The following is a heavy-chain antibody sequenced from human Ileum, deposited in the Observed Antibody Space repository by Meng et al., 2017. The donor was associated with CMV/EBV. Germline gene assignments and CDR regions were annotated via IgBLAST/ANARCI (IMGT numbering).Heavy chain of an antibody. V-gene: IGHV1-69*05. Sequence: CKASGGTFSSYAISWVRQAPGQGLEWMGGIIPIFGTANYAQKFQGRVTITTDESTSTAYMELSSLRSEDTAVYYCARDLNPSAPGGDYWGQGTLATVSS. CDR3: ARDLNPSAPGGDY. J-gene: IGHJ4*02. CDR2: IIPIFGTA. CDR1: GGTFSSYA. D-gene: IGHD3-16*01.